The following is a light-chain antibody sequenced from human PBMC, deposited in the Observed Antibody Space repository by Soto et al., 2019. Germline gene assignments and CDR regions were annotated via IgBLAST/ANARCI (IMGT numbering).Light chain of an antibody. J-gene: IGKJ4*01. CDR1: QSVGNN. Sequence: EIVLTQSPATLSVSPGERATLSCRASQSVGNNFTWYQQKPGQAPRLLIFATSTRATGVPARFSGSGSGTEFTLTISSPQSEDFAVYYCQQYGDWSLTFGGGAKVEIE. CDR3: QQYGDWSLT. CDR2: ATS. V-gene: IGKV3-15*01.